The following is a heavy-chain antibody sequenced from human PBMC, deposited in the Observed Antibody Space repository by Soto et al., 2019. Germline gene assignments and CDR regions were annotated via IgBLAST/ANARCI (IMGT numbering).Heavy chain of an antibody. V-gene: IGHV3-15*02. CDR1: GFTFTSPW. Sequence: EVQLVESGGALIEPGGSLRLSCAGSGFTFTSPWMSWVRQAPGKGLEWIGGVKSKGAGGTIDYGAPVKGRFAISRDDSKNLVYLQMNSLKTEDTAVYYCTALGPVASRLEFWGQGTLVTVSS. J-gene: IGHJ4*02. CDR3: TALGPVASRLEF. CDR2: VKSKGAGGTI. D-gene: IGHD6-19*01.